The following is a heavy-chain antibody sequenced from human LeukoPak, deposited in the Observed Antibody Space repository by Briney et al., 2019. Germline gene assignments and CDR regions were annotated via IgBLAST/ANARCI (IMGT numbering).Heavy chain of an antibody. J-gene: IGHJ6*02. CDR3: ARDRRTYSGYDYFSGMDV. CDR1: GVSISSGGYY. Sequence: SETLSLTCTVSGVSISSGGYYWSWLRQHPGKGLEWIGYIYYSGSTYYNPSLKSRVTISVDTSKNQFSLKLSSVTAADTAVYYCARDRRTYSGYDYFSGMDVWGQGTTVTVSS. D-gene: IGHD5-12*01. CDR2: IYYSGST. V-gene: IGHV4-31*03.